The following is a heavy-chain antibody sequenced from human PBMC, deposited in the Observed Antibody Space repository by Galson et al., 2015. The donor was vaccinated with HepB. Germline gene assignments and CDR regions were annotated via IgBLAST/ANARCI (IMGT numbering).Heavy chain of an antibody. J-gene: IGHJ4*02. D-gene: IGHD3-3*01. V-gene: IGHV4-39*07. CDR1: GGSISSSSYY. CDR3: ARDGSGQRSQPIDY. Sequence: ETLSLTCTVSGGSISSSSYYWGWIRQPPGKGLEWIGSIYYSGSTYYNPSLKSRVTISVDTSKNQFSLKLSSVTAADTAVYYCARDGSGQRSQPIDYWGQGTLVTVSS. CDR2: IYYSGST.